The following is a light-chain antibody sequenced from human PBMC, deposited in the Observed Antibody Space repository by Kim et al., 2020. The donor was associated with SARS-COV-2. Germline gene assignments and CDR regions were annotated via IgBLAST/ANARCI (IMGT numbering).Light chain of an antibody. CDR1: SSNIGSNT. CDR2: SNN. Sequence: QSVLTQPPSASGTPGQRVTISCSGSSSNIGSNTVNWYQQLPGTAPKLLMYSNNQRPSGVPDRFSGSKSGTSASLAIRGLQSEDEADYYCAAWDDSLNGVVFGGGTQLTVL. CDR3: AAWDDSLNGVV. V-gene: IGLV1-44*01. J-gene: IGLJ2*01.